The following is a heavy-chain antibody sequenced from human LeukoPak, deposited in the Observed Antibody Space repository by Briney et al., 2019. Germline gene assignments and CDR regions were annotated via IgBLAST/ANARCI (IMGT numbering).Heavy chain of an antibody. D-gene: IGHD1-14*01. CDR3: ARAPYTRGAFDI. CDR1: GYTFTGYY. CDR2: INPNSGGT. Sequence: ASVTVSFKASGYTFTGYYMHWVRQAPGQGLEWMGWINPNSGGTNYAQKFQGRVTMTRDTSISTAYMELSRLRSDDTAVYYCARAPYTRGAFDIWGQGTMVTVSS. J-gene: IGHJ3*02. V-gene: IGHV1-2*02.